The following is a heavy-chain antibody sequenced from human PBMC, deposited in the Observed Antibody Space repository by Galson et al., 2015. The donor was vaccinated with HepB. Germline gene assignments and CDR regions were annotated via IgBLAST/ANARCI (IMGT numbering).Heavy chain of an antibody. V-gene: IGHV3-21*06. CDR3: AKAGCSGAGCYLRYSWIDS. CDR2: ITTSSSYI. J-gene: IGHJ5*01. D-gene: IGHD2-2*01. CDR1: GFTFSAYD. Sequence: SLRLSCAGSGFTFSAYDMYWVRQAPGKGLEWVSSITTSSSYIYYADSMRGRFTISRDNAKNSLFLQMDSLRAEDTAVYYCAKAGCSGAGCYLRYSWIDSWGQRTLVTVSS.